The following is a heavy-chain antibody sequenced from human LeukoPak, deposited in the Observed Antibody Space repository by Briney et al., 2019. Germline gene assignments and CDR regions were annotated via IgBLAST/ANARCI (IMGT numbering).Heavy chain of an antibody. J-gene: IGHJ3*02. CDR2: IYYSGST. CDR1: GGSISSSSYY. CDR3: AREEYRVRGVMYAFDI. D-gene: IGHD3-10*01. V-gene: IGHV4-39*02. Sequence: SETLSLTCTVSGGSISSSSYYWGWIRQPPGKGLEWIGSIYYSGSTYYNPSLKSRVTISVDTSKNQFSLKLSSVTAADTAVYYCAREEYRVRGVMYAFDIWGQGTMVTVSS.